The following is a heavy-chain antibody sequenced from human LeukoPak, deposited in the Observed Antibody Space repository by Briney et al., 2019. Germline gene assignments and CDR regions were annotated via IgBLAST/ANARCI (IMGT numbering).Heavy chain of an antibody. CDR3: AKGFDY. CDR2: ITGSGDRT. Sequence: GGTLRLSCSASGFTFSTYGMSWVRQAPGKGLEWVSAITGSGDRTYYADSVKGRFTISRDNSRNTVYLQMNSLRAEDTAVYYCAKGFDYWAQGILVTVSS. V-gene: IGHV3-23*01. CDR1: GFTFSTYG. J-gene: IGHJ4*02.